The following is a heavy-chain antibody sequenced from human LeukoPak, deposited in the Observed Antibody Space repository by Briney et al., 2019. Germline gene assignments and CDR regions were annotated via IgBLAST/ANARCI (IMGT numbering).Heavy chain of an antibody. Sequence: GGSLRLSCAASGFTFSSYAMHWVRQAPGKGLEWVAVISYDGSNKYYADSVKGRFTISRDNSKNTLYLQMNSLRAEDTAVYYCARDPTWFGELLSLPFDYWGQGTLVTVSS. CDR3: ARDPTWFGELLSLPFDY. V-gene: IGHV3-30*04. J-gene: IGHJ4*02. CDR2: ISYDGSNK. D-gene: IGHD3-10*01. CDR1: GFTFSSYA.